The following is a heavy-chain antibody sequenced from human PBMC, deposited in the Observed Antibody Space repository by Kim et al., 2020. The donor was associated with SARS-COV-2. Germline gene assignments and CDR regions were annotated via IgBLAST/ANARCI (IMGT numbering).Heavy chain of an antibody. D-gene: IGHD1-26*01. CDR3: AKGLNSGNYLGPFDY. CDR2: IYSVGGTT. V-gene: IGHV3-23*03. Sequence: GGSLRLSCGASGFTFSDYTMTWVRQAPGKGLEWVSVIYSVGGTTYFADSVKGRFTTSRDNSKNTLYLQMNSLRADDTAVYYCAKGLNSGNYLGPFDYWGQGTLVTVSS. J-gene: IGHJ4*02. CDR1: GFTFSDYT.